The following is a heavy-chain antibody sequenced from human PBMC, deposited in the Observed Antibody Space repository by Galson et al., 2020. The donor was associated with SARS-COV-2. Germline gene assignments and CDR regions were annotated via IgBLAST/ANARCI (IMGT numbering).Heavy chain of an antibody. D-gene: IGHD1-1*01. J-gene: IGHJ5*02. Sequence: SETLSLTCTVSGGSISSSSYYWGWIRQPPGKGLEWIGSIYYSGSTYYNPSLKSRVTTSVDTSKNQFSLKLSSVTAADTAVYYCARLLIGTTPDWFDPWGQGTLVTVSS. CDR1: GGSISSSSYY. V-gene: IGHV4-39*01. CDR3: ARLLIGTTPDWFDP. CDR2: IYYSGST.